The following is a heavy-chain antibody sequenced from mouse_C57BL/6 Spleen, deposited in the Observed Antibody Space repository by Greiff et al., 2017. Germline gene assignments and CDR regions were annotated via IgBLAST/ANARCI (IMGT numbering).Heavy chain of an antibody. CDR3: AREDYDYFDY. CDR2: ISYDGSN. D-gene: IGHD2-4*01. Sequence: EVQLQQSGPGLVKPSPSLSLTCSVTGYSITSGYYWNWIRQFPGNKLEWMGDISYDGSNNYNPALKNRISITRDASKNQFCLKLNSVTAEDTATYYCAREDYDYFDYWGQGTTLTVSS. CDR1: GYSITSGYY. J-gene: IGHJ2*01. V-gene: IGHV3-6*01.